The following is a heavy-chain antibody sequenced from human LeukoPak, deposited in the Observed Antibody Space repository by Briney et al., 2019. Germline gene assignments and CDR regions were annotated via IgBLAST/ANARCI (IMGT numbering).Heavy chain of an antibody. Sequence: GGSLRLSCVGSGFTLSIYWMYWIRQSPGKGLLWVARINPDGSIADYTDSVKGRFTISRDSVKNTLYLQMNSLRAEDTAVYYCVREGFFDYWGQGALVTVSS. CDR3: VREGFFDY. CDR1: GFTLSIYW. CDR2: INPDGSIA. J-gene: IGHJ4*02. V-gene: IGHV3-74*01.